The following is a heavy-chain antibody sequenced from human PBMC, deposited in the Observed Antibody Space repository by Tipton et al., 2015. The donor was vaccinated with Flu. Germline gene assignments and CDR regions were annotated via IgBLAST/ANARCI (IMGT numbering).Heavy chain of an antibody. J-gene: IGHJ4*02. CDR3: ARDPSLGMPEHFDY. CDR2: VHRTGNP. Sequence: TLSLTCSVSGDSIGSDYFWGWIRQPPGQGLEWIGNVHRTGNPYYNPSLKSRVTISVDTSRNQFSLRLSSVTAADTAVYYCARDPSLGMPEHFDYWGQGTLVTASS. V-gene: IGHV4-38-2*02. CDR1: GDSIGSDYF. D-gene: IGHD2-2*01.